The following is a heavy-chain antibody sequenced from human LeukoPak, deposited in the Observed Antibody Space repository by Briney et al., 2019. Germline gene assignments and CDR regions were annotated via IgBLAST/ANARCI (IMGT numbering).Heavy chain of an antibody. Sequence: SVKVSCKASGGTFSSYTISWVRQAPGQGLEWMGRIIPILGIANYAQKFQGRVTITADKSTSTAYMELSGLRSEDTAVYYCATDQSLDYWGQGTLVTVSS. J-gene: IGHJ4*02. CDR2: IIPILGIA. V-gene: IGHV1-69*02. CDR3: ATDQSLDY. CDR1: GGTFSSYT.